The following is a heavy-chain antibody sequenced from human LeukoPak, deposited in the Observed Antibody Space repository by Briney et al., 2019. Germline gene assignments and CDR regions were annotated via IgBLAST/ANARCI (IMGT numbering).Heavy chain of an antibody. V-gene: IGHV4-39*07. D-gene: IGHD6-13*01. CDR2: IYYSGST. CDR1: GGSISSSSYY. CDR3: ARDEQQLVPDAFDI. J-gene: IGHJ3*02. Sequence: PSETLSLTCAVSGGSISSSSYYWGWIRQPPGKGLEWIGSIYYSGSTYYNPSLKSRVTISVDTSKNQFSLKLSSVTAADTAVYYCARDEQQLVPDAFDIWGQGTMVTVSS.